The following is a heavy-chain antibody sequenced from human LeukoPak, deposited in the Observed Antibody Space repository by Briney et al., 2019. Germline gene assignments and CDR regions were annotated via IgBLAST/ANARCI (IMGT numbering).Heavy chain of an antibody. Sequence: SETLSLTCTVSGGSISSGDYYWSWIRQPPGKGLEWIGYIYYSGSTYYNPSLKSRVTISVDTSKNQFSLKLSSVTAADTAVYYCARGRSIAAAGTNYYYGMDVWSQGTTVTVSS. CDR3: ARGRSIAAAGTNYYYGMDV. J-gene: IGHJ6*02. D-gene: IGHD6-13*01. CDR1: GGSISSGDYY. V-gene: IGHV4-30-4*01. CDR2: IYYSGST.